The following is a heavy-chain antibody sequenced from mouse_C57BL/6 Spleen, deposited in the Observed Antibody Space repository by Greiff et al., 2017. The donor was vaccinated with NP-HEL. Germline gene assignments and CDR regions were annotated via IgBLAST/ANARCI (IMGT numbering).Heavy chain of an antibody. CDR2: LYPGDGDT. CDR1: GYAFSSSW. Sequence: QVQLQQSGPELVKPGASVKISCKASGYAFSSSWMNWVKQRPGKGLEWIGRLYPGDGDTNYNGKFKGKATLTADKSSSTAYIQLSSLTSEDSAVYFCASPLSPNYWGQGTSVTVSS. D-gene: IGHD6-5*01. CDR3: ASPLSPNY. J-gene: IGHJ4*01. V-gene: IGHV1-82*01.